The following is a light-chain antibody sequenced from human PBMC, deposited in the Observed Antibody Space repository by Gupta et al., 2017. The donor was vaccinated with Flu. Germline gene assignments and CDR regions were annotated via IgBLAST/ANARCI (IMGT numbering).Light chain of an antibody. CDR2: GNS. J-gene: IGLJ3*02. CDR3: QSYDSSLSALE. V-gene: IGLV1-40*01. CDR1: SSNIGAGYD. Sequence: VTISCTGSSSNIGAGYDVHWYQQLPGTAPKLLIYGNSNRPSGVPDRFSGSKSGTSASLAITGLQAEDEADYYCQSYDSSLSALEFGGGTKLTVL.